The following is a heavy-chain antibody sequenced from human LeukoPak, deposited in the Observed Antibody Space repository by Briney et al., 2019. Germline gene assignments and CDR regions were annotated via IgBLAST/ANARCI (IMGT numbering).Heavy chain of an antibody. CDR3: TTPNRYDYLRDY. CDR2: IKRKTDGGTT. Sequence: GGSLRLSCVASGFTFTNAWISCVRQAPGKGLEWVGRIKRKTDGGTTDYAAPVKGRFTISSDDSKNTLYLETNSLKTEDSAVYYCTTPNRYDYLRDYWGQGTLVTVSS. J-gene: IGHJ4*02. D-gene: IGHD5-12*01. CDR1: GFTFTNAW. V-gene: IGHV3-15*01.